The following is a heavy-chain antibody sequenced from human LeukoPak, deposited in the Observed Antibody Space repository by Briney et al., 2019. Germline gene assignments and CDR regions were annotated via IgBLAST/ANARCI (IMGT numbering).Heavy chain of an antibody. V-gene: IGHV4-59*01. CDR2: IYYSGST. D-gene: IGHD6-6*01. CDR1: GGSISSYY. Sequence: SETLSLTCTVSGGSISSYYWSWIRQPPGKGLEWIGYIYYSGSTNYNPSLKSRVTISVDTSKNQFSLKLSSVTAADTAVYYCARGGPEYSSSLGLDYWGQGTLVTVSS. J-gene: IGHJ4*02. CDR3: ARGGPEYSSSLGLDY.